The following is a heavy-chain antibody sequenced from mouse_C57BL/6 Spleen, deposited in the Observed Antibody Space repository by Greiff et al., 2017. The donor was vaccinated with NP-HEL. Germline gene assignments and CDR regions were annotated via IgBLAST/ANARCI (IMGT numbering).Heavy chain of an antibody. CDR1: GYSFTDYN. V-gene: IGHV1-39*01. J-gene: IGHJ1*03. D-gene: IGHD1-1*01. CDR3: ARSYYYGSSPAFDV. Sequence: VHVKQSGPELVKPGASVKISCKASGYSFTDYNMNWVKQSNGKSLEWIGVINPNYGTTSYNQKFKGKATLTVDQSSSTAYMQLNSLTSEDSAVYYCARSYYYGSSPAFDVWGTGTTVTVSS. CDR2: INPNYGTT.